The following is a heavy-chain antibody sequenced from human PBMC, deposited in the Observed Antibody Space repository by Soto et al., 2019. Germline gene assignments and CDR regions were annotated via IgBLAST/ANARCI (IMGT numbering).Heavy chain of an antibody. CDR1: SGSISRGGYS. V-gene: IGHV4-31*03. CDR2: IYYNGDT. Sequence: QVQLQESGPGLVKPSQTLSLTCTICSGSISRGGYSWSWIRQHPGKGLEWIGYIYYNGDTYYNPSLTSRVSISIDTTKTQLFLRLTSAPAADTAVYCCARSHRENWGSPDYFDYLGQGTLVNVAS. CDR3: ARSHRENWGSPDYFDY. J-gene: IGHJ4*02. D-gene: IGHD7-27*01.